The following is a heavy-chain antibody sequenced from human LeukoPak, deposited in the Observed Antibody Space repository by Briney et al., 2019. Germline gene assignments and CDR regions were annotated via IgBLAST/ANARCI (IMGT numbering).Heavy chain of an antibody. J-gene: IGHJ4*02. CDR1: GYTFTDYY. Sequence: ASVKVSCKASGYTFTDYYMHWVRQAPGQGLEWMGWINPHSGGTDHAQKFQGRVTMTRDTSISTAYMELSRLRSDDTAVYYCARETAAEDYFDYWGQGTLVTVSS. V-gene: IGHV1-2*02. CDR2: INPHSGGT. CDR3: ARETAAEDYFDY. D-gene: IGHD6-13*01.